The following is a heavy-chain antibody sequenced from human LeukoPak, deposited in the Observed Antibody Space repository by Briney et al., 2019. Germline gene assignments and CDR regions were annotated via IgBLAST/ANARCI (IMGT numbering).Heavy chain of an antibody. Sequence: GGSLRLSCAASGFSLSRYWMSWVRQAPGKGLEWVSAISGSGGSTYYADSVKGRFTISRDNSKNTLYLQMNSLRAEDTAVYYCAKGNYDYVWGSYRPIDYWGQGTLVTVSS. J-gene: IGHJ4*02. CDR2: ISGSGGST. V-gene: IGHV3-23*01. D-gene: IGHD3-16*02. CDR3: AKGNYDYVWGSYRPIDY. CDR1: GFSLSRYW.